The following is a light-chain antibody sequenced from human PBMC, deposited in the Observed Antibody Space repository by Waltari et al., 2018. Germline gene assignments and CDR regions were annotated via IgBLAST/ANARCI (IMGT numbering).Light chain of an antibody. V-gene: IGKV3-20*01. CDR2: HTS. CDR1: QSVSIY. Sequence: IVLTQSPGTLSLSPGERATLSCRASQSVSIYLAWYQQKPGQAPRLLIYHTSTRATGIPDRCSGIGSGTDFSLTISGLEPEDFAVYYCQHYKNLPVSFGQGTRVEIK. CDR3: QHYKNLPVS. J-gene: IGKJ1*01.